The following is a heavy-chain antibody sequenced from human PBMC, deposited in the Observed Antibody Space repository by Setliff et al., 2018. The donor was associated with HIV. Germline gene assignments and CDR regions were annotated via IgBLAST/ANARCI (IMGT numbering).Heavy chain of an antibody. V-gene: IGHV5-10-1*01. CDR1: GYTFTSYW. CDR2: IDPSDSYI. J-gene: IGHJ6*03. CDR3: ARHPPIAVAGTGYYYYYMDV. D-gene: IGHD6-19*01. Sequence: PGESLKISCKGSGYTFTSYWISWVRQMPGKGLEWMGRIDPSDSYINYSPSFQGHVTISADKSTSTAYLQWSSLKASDTAMYYCARHPPIAVAGTGYYYYYMDVWGKGTTVTVSS.